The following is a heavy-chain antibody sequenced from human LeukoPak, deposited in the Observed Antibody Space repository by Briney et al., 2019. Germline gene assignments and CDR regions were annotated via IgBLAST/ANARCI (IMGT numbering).Heavy chain of an antibody. CDR1: GFTVSSNY. D-gene: IGHD4/OR15-4a*01. J-gene: IGHJ4*02. Sequence: GGSLRLSCAASGFTVSSNYMSWVRQAPGKGLEWVSVIYSGGSTYYAGSVKGRFTISRDNSTNTLYLQMSSLRREDTAVYYCVRDLTWGQGTLVTVSS. CDR2: IYSGGST. CDR3: VRDLT. V-gene: IGHV3-66*02.